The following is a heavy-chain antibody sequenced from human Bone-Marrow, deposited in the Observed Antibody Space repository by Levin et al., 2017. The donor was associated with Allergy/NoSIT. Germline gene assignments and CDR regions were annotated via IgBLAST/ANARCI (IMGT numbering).Heavy chain of an antibody. V-gene: IGHV4-61*01. CDR2: FYYTGST. CDR1: GGFVGSGNYY. CDR3: ARGPSIVGKWFDP. Sequence: SETLSLTCTVSGGFVGSGNYYWSWIRQPPGQGLEWIGYFYYTGSTRYNPSLKGRVTISVDMSKNQVSLKLTSVTAADTALYYCARGPSIVGKWFDPWGQGTLVTVSS. J-gene: IGHJ5*02. D-gene: IGHD2-21*01.